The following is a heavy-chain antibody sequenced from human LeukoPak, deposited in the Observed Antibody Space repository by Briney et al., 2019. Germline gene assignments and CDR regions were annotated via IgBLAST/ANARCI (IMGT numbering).Heavy chain of an antibody. V-gene: IGHV4-34*01. Sequence: MPSETLSLTCAVYGGSFSGYYWSWIRQPPGKGLEWIGEINHSGSTNYNPSLKSRVTISVDTSKNQFSLKLSSVTAADTAVYYCAPKDGHNWFDPWGQGTLVTISS. J-gene: IGHJ5*02. CDR1: GGSFSGYY. CDR3: APKDGHNWFDP. CDR2: INHSGST.